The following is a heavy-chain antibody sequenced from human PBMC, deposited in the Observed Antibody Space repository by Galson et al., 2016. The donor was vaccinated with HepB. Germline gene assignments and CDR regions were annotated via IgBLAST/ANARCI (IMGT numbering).Heavy chain of an antibody. J-gene: IGHJ2*01. Sequence: SLSLSCAASRPTFSNYNINWVRLAPRKGLAWVSYISSNGATIYYADSLKGRFTLTRDNAKNSLYLQMNSLRDEDTAVYFCAKDLKSGSSYVFWYFDLWGRGTLLTVSS. CDR2: ISSNGATI. CDR3: AKDLKSGSSYVFWYFDL. D-gene: IGHD5-18*01. V-gene: IGHV3-48*02. CDR1: RPTFSNYN.